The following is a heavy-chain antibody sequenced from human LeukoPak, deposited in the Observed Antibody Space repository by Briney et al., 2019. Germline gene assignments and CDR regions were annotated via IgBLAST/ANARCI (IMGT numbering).Heavy chain of an antibody. V-gene: IGHV3-7*01. J-gene: IGHJ4*02. CDR1: GFTFSSYW. Sequence: GRSLRLSCAASGFTFSSYWMSWVRQAPGKGLEWVANIKQDGSEKYYVDSVKGRFTISRDNAKNSLYLQMNSLRAEDTAVYYCARIPAYYYDSSGYYYPDYWGQGTLVTVSS. CDR3: ARIPAYYYDSSGYYYPDY. CDR2: IKQDGSEK. D-gene: IGHD3-22*01.